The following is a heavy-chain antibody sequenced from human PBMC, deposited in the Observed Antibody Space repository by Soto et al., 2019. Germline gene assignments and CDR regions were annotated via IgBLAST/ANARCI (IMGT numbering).Heavy chain of an antibody. CDR2: INPNSGGT. V-gene: IGHV1-2*02. J-gene: IGHJ4*02. CDR1: GYTFTGYY. Sequence: ASVKVSCKASGYTFTGYYMHWVRQAPGQGLEWMGWINPNSGGTNYAQKFQGRVTMTRDTSISTAYMELSRLRSDDTAVYYCAKSGPYYDSHQGDYWGQGTLVTVSS. CDR3: AKSGPYYDSHQGDY. D-gene: IGHD3-22*01.